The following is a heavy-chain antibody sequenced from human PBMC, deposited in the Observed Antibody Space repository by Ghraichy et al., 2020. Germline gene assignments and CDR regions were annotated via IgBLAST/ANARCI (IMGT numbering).Heavy chain of an antibody. Sequence: SETLSLTCAVYGGSFSNYYWTWIRQPPGKGLEWIGEVSHSGSTNYKPSLRRRVTISVDTSKNQFSLKLKSVTAADTAIYYCARGLPAPKENYYYFGMDVWGQGTTVTVSS. CDR3: ARGLPAPKENYYYFGMDV. V-gene: IGHV4-34*01. CDR2: VSHSGST. CDR1: GGSFSNYY. J-gene: IGHJ6*02.